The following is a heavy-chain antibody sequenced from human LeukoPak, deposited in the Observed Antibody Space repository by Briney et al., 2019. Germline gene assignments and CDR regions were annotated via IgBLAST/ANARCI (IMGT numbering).Heavy chain of an antibody. CDR2: ITTYNGNT. D-gene: IGHD2-2*01. V-gene: IGHV1-18*01. CDR3: ARDRNQLFDY. J-gene: IGHJ4*02. Sequence: ASVKVSCKASTYTFTTTYGFRWVRQAPGQGLEWMGFITTYNGNTNYAQKFQDRITMTTDTSTSTTYMELRSLRSDDTAVYYCARDRNQLFDYWGQGTLVTVSS. CDR1: TYTFTTTYG.